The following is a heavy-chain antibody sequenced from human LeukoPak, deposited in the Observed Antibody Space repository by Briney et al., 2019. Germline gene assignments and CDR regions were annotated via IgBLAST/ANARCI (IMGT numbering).Heavy chain of an antibody. J-gene: IGHJ3*02. CDR1: GFTFANYA. Sequence: QPGGSLRLSCAASGFTFANYAMSWVRQAPGKGLEWVSYISRSGSPRYYADSVKGRFTISRDNAKNSLYLQMNSLRAEDTAVYYCARVATMVRVPLDALDIWGQGTMVSVSS. V-gene: IGHV3-48*03. CDR2: ISRSGSPR. D-gene: IGHD3-10*01. CDR3: ARVATMVRVPLDALDI.